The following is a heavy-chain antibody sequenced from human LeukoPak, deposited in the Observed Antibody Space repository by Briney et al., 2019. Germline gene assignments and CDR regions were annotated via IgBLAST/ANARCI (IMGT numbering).Heavy chain of an antibody. Sequence: GGSLRLSCAASGLTFSRCAMTWVRQAPGKGLEWVSSTSGSGDRKYYPDSVKGRFTISRDNSKNTLYLQMNSLRAEDTAVYYCAKDGVRPDFGDYYSADFWGQGTLVTVSS. V-gene: IGHV3-23*01. D-gene: IGHD4-17*01. CDR1: GLTFSRCA. CDR2: TSGSGDRK. J-gene: IGHJ4*02. CDR3: AKDGVRPDFGDYYSADF.